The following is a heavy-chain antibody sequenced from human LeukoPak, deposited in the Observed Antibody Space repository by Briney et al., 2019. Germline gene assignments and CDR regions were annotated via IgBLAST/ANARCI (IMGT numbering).Heavy chain of an antibody. V-gene: IGHV3-23*01. Sequence: GGSLRLSCTASGFTFSSYAMSWVRLAPGKGLEWVSAISGSGGSKYYADSVKGRFTISRDNSKNTLYLQMNSLRAEDTAVYYCAKDGGDYFDSSGYYFFFDYWGQGTLVTVSS. CDR2: ISGSGGSK. CDR3: AKDGGDYFDSSGYYFFFDY. J-gene: IGHJ4*02. D-gene: IGHD3-22*01. CDR1: GFTFSSYA.